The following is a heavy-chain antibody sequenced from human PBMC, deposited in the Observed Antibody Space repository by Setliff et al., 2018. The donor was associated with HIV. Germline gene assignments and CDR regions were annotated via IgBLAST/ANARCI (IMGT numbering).Heavy chain of an antibody. J-gene: IGHJ6*03. D-gene: IGHD6-19*01. Sequence: SETLSLTCTVSGGSLSRGNYYWSWVRQYPGRGLEWIGYIYHTGGTSYNPSLKSRVTISVDTSKNQFSLKLSSVTAADTAVYYCARGYPGIAVAGLSYYYYYYMDVWGKGTTVTVSS. V-gene: IGHV4-61*01. CDR3: ARGYPGIAVAGLSYYYYYYMDV. CDR1: GGSLSRGNYY. CDR2: IYHTGGT.